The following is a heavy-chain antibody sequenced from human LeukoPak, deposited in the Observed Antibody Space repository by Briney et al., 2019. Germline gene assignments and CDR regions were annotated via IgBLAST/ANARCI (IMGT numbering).Heavy chain of an antibody. J-gene: IGHJ3*02. Sequence: ASVKVSCKASGYTFTSYYMDWVRQAPGQGLEWMGIINPTTGDTTYAQKFQGRLTMTRDMSTSTVYMELSSLTSEDTAVFYCARYGFSTVWQGGWHAFDIWGQGTVVTVSS. CDR1: GYTFTSYY. V-gene: IGHV1-46*01. CDR3: ARYGFSTVWQGGWHAFDI. CDR2: INPTTGDT. D-gene: IGHD6-13*01.